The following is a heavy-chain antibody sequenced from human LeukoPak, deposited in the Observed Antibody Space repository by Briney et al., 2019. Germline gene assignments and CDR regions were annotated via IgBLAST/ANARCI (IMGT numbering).Heavy chain of an antibody. D-gene: IGHD6-19*01. CDR2: ISSSSSYI. CDR3: ARERQWLVHLIDY. Sequence: PGGSLRLSCAASGFTFSSYSMNWVRQAPGKGLEWVSSISSSSSYIYYADSVKGRFTISRDNAKNSLYMQMNSLRAEDTAVYYCARERQWLVHLIDYWGQGTLVTVSS. V-gene: IGHV3-21*01. CDR1: GFTFSSYS. J-gene: IGHJ4*02.